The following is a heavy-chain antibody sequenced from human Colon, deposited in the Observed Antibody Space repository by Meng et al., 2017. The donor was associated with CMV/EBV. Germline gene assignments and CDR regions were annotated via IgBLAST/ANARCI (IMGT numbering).Heavy chain of an antibody. CDR1: GYPFTGYF. Sequence: LVPSGAEVKKPGASVKVSCKASGYPFTGYFMYVVRQAPGQGLEWLGVINPITGGTNYAQKFQGRVTMTRDTSMNTAYMELSRLRSDDTAVYYCASLSGGDFDYWGQGTLVTVSS. J-gene: IGHJ4*02. D-gene: IGHD1-26*01. V-gene: IGHV1-2*02. CDR2: INPITGGT. CDR3: ASLSGGDFDY.